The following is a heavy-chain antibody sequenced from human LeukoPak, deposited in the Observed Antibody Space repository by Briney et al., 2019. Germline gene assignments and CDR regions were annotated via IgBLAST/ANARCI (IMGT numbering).Heavy chain of an antibody. CDR1: GFTFSSFA. CDR3: AKDRGNNAPGVRFDP. Sequence: GGSLRLSCAASGFTFSSFAMNWARQAPGKGLEWISGITSAGITFYADSVKGRFTISRDNSKNTVYLQTKSLRAEDTAVYYCAKDRGNNAPGVRFDPWGQGTLVTVSS. J-gene: IGHJ5*02. D-gene: IGHD1/OR15-1a*01. CDR2: ITSAGIT. V-gene: IGHV3-23*01.